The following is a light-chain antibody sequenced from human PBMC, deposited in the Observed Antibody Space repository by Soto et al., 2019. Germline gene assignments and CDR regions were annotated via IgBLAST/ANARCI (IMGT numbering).Light chain of an antibody. CDR2: DTF. J-gene: IGLJ1*01. CDR1: TGTVTSGHY. V-gene: IGLV7-46*01. CDR3: LLSYNGPYV. Sequence: QAVVTQEPSLTVSPGGTVTLTCGSSTGTVTSGHYPYWFQQKPGQAPRTLIYDTFRKHSWTPARFSGSLLGGRAALTLSGAQTEDEAEYYCLLSYNGPYVFGTGTKVTVL.